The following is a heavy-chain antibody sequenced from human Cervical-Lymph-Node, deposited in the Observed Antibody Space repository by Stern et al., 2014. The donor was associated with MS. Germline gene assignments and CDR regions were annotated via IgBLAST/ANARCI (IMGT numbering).Heavy chain of an antibody. J-gene: IGHJ4*02. CDR3: ARAIPALRY. D-gene: IGHD2-21*01. V-gene: IGHV4-31*03. Sequence: QLQLQESGPGLVKPSQTLSLTCTVSGGSINSGGYYWSWIRHHPGTGLEWIGHCYYSGTPYYNPSLKSRVTISLDTSKKQFSLKLNSVTAADTAVYYCARAIPALRYWGQGILVTVSS. CDR1: GGSINSGGYY. CDR2: CYYSGTP.